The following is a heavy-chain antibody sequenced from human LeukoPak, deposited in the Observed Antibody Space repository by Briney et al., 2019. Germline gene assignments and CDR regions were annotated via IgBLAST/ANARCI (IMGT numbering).Heavy chain of an antibody. V-gene: IGHV4-31*03. CDR1: GGSISSGGYY. Sequence: PSETLSLTCTVSGGSISSGGYYWSWIRQHPGKGLEWIGYIYYSGSTNYNPSLKSRVTISVDTSKNQFSLKLSSVTAADTAVYYCACHSGSYPFDYWGQGTLVTASS. CDR2: IYYSGST. CDR3: ACHSGSYPFDY. D-gene: IGHD1-26*01. J-gene: IGHJ4*02.